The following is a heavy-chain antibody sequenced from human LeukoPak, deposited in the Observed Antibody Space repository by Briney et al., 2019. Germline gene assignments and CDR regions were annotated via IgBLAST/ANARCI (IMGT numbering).Heavy chain of an antibody. Sequence: SETLSLTCTVSGGSIRSSSFYWDWIRQPAGKGLEWIGRIYTTGSTNYNPSLKSRVTISVDTSKNQFSLKLSSVTAADTAVYYCARVSFNYYYMDVWGKGTTVTISS. CDR3: ARVSFNYYYMDV. V-gene: IGHV4-61*02. CDR1: GGSIRSSSFY. J-gene: IGHJ6*03. CDR2: IYTTGST.